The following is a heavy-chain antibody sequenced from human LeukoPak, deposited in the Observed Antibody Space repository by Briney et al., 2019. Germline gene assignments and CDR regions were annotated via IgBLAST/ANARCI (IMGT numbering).Heavy chain of an antibody. J-gene: IGHJ4*02. CDR1: GFTFSSYW. D-gene: IGHD5-12*01. CDR3: ARGYGGYGV. Sequence: GGSLRLSCAASGFTFSSYWMHWVRHAPGKGLLWGSRISGDGIGTSYADSVKGRFTISRDNAKNTLYLQMNSLRAEDTALYYCARGYGGYGVWGQGTLVTVSS. CDR2: ISGDGIGT. V-gene: IGHV3-74*01.